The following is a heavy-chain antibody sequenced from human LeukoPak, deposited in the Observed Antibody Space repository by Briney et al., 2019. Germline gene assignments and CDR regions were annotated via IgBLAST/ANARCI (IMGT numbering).Heavy chain of an antibody. CDR2: IYYSGST. J-gene: IGHJ4*02. Sequence: SETLSLTCTVSGGSISSYYWSWIWQPPGKGLEWIGYIYYSGSTNYNPSLKSRVTISVDTSKNQFSLKLSSVTAADTAVYYCARVRYSNYGDFDYWGQGTLVTVSS. D-gene: IGHD4-11*01. CDR1: GGSISSYY. V-gene: IGHV4-59*12. CDR3: ARVRYSNYGDFDY.